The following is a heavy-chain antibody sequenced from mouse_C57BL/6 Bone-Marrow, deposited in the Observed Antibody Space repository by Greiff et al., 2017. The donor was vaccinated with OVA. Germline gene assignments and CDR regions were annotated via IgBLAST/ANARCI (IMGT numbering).Heavy chain of an antibody. CDR2: IDPENGDT. J-gene: IGHJ2*01. D-gene: IGHD2-1*01. CDR1: GFNIKDDY. Sequence: EVKVVESGAELVRPGASVKLSCTASGFNIKDDYMHWVKQRPEQGLEWIGWIDPENGDTEYASKFQGKATITADTSSNTAYLQLSSLTSEDTAVYYCTPGGKNYFDYWGQGTTLTVSS. V-gene: IGHV14-4*01. CDR3: TPGGKNYFDY.